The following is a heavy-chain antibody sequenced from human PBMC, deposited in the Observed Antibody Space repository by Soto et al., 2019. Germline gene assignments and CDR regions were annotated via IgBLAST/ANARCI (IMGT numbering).Heavy chain of an antibody. J-gene: IGHJ4*02. Sequence: HPGGSLRLSCAASGFTFSSYAMSWVRQAPGKGLEWVSAISGSGGSTYYADSVKGRFTISRDNSKNTLYLQMNSLRAEDTAVYYCAKGSIAAAGTVSCFDYWGQGTLVTVSS. V-gene: IGHV3-23*01. CDR1: GFTFSSYA. CDR2: ISGSGGST. CDR3: AKGSIAAAGTVSCFDY. D-gene: IGHD6-13*01.